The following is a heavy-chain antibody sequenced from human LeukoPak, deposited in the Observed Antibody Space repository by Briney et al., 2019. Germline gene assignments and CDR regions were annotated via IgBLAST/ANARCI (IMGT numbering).Heavy chain of an antibody. J-gene: IGHJ1*01. CDR1: GFTFSNYA. D-gene: IGHD3-10*01. Sequence: GGSLRLSCAASGFTFSNYAMTWVRQAPGKGLEWVSTISGSGGSTYYADSVKGRFTISRDNAKNSLYLQMNSLRAEDTAVYYCARGRSYYGSGPAEYFQHWGQGTLVTVSS. CDR3: ARGRSYYGSGPAEYFQH. CDR2: ISGSGGST. V-gene: IGHV3-23*01.